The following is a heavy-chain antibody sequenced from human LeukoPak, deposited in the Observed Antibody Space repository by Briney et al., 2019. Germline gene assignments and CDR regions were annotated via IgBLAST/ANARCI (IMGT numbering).Heavy chain of an antibody. Sequence: SETLSLTCTVSGGSITSSYWTWIRQPPGKGLEWIAYTYYNGRANYNPSLKSRVTISVDTSKNQFSLKLSSVTAADTAVYYCARKTAYFSYYYDSSGPVDYWGQGTLVTVSS. V-gene: IGHV4-59*08. J-gene: IGHJ4*02. D-gene: IGHD3-22*01. CDR3: ARKTAYFSYYYDSSGPVDY. CDR2: TYYNGRA. CDR1: GGSITSSY.